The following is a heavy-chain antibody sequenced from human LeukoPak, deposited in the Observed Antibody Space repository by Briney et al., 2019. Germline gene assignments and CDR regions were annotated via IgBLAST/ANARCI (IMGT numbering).Heavy chain of an antibody. Sequence: GGSLRLSCAASGFTVSSNYMSWVRQAPGKGLERVSVIYSGGNTYYADSVKGRFSISKDNSKNTLYLQMNSRRAEDTAVYYCARDGGRSDAFDIWGQGTMVTVSS. V-gene: IGHV3-66*01. J-gene: IGHJ3*02. CDR3: ARDGGRSDAFDI. CDR1: GFTVSSNY. D-gene: IGHD3-3*01. CDR2: IYSGGNT.